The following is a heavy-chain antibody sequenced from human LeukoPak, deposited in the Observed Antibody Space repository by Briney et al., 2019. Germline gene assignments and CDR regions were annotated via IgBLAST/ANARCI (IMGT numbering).Heavy chain of an antibody. CDR3: ASLRRYYGSGSYGMDV. CDR1: GFTFSSYG. J-gene: IGHJ6*02. Sequence: PGGSLRLSCAASGFTFSSYGMHWVRQAPGKGLEWVAVISYDGSNKYYADSVKGRFTISRDNSKNTLYLQMNSLRAEDTAVYYCASLRRYYGSGSYGMDVWGQGTTVTVSS. CDR2: ISYDGSNK. D-gene: IGHD3-10*01. V-gene: IGHV3-30*03.